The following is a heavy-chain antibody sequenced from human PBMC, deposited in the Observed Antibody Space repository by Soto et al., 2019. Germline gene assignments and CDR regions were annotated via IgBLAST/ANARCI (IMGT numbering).Heavy chain of an antibody. CDR2: IYYSGST. Sequence: QVQLQESGPGLVKPSQTLSLTCTVSGGSISSGGYYWSWIRQHPGKGLEWIGYIYYSGSTYYNPYLKSLVTISVDTSKNQFSLKLSSVTAADTAVYYCARSRGAIFGVVIIPGWFDPWGQGTLVTVSS. CDR1: GGSISSGGYY. D-gene: IGHD3-3*01. V-gene: IGHV4-31*01. J-gene: IGHJ5*02. CDR3: ARSRGAIFGVVIIPGWFDP.